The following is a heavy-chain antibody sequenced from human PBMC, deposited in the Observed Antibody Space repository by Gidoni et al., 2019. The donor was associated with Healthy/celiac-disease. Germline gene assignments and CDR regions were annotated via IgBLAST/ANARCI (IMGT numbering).Heavy chain of an antibody. CDR3: AREGVGATTDTTNDAFDI. CDR1: GFTFSSYG. J-gene: IGHJ3*02. CDR2: IWYDGSNK. Sequence: QVQLVESGGGVVQPGRSLRLSCAASGFTFSSYGMHWVRQAPGKGLEWVAVIWYDGSNKDYADSVKGRFTISRDNSKNTLYLQMNSLRAEDTAVYYCAREGVGATTDTTNDAFDIWGQGTMVTVSS. D-gene: IGHD1-26*01. V-gene: IGHV3-33*01.